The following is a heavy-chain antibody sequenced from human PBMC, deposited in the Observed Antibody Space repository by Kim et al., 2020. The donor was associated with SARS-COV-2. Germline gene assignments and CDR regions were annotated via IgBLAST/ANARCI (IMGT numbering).Heavy chain of an antibody. J-gene: IGHJ4*02. D-gene: IGHD3-10*01. CDR1: GGSISSGGYY. CDR2: IYYSGST. V-gene: IGHV4-31*03. CDR3: ARESYYGSGSYYKGYYFDY. Sequence: SETLSLTCTVSGGSISSGGYYWSWIRQHPGKGLEWIGYIYYSGSTYYNPSLKSRVTISVDTSKNQFSLKLSSVTAADTAVYYCARESYYGSGSYYKGYYFDYWGQGTLVTVSS.